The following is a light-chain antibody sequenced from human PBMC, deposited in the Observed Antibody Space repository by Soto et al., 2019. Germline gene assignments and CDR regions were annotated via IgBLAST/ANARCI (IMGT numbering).Light chain of an antibody. V-gene: IGLV1-40*01. CDR1: SSNIGAGYD. CDR2: NDN. Sequence: QSVLTQPPSGSGAPGQRVSISCTGSSSNIGAGYDAHWYQQLPGKVPRLLIYNDNNRPSGVPDRFSGSKSGTSASLAITGIQPEDEANYYCQSYANSLHGPVFGPGSKVTVL. J-gene: IGLJ1*01. CDR3: QSYANSLHGPV.